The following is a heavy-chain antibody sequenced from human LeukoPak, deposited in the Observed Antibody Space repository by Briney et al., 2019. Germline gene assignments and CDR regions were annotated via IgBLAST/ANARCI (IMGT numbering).Heavy chain of an antibody. CDR2: ISWNSGSI. Sequence: GGSLRLSCAASGFTFDDYAMHWVRQAPGKGLEWVSGISWNSGSIGYADSVRGRFTISRDNARNSLYLQMNSLRAEDTAVYYCARDYDPDTYYYDSSGYYYWGQGTLVTVSS. CDR1: GFTFDDYA. D-gene: IGHD3-22*01. J-gene: IGHJ4*02. V-gene: IGHV3-9*01. CDR3: ARDYDPDTYYYDSSGYYY.